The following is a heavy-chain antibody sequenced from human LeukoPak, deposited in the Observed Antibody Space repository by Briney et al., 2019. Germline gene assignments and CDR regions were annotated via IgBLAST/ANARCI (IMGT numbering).Heavy chain of an antibody. J-gene: IGHJ3*02. CDR3: AKEGRYSYDGNRGAFDI. CDR2: INPNSGGT. CDR1: GYTFTGYY. Sequence: ASVKVSCKASGYTFTGYYMHWVRQAPGQGLEWMGWINPNSGGTNYAQKFQGRVTMTRDTSISTAYMELSRLRSDDTAVYYCAKEGRYSYDGNRGAFDIWGQGTMVTVSS. D-gene: IGHD5-18*01. V-gene: IGHV1-2*02.